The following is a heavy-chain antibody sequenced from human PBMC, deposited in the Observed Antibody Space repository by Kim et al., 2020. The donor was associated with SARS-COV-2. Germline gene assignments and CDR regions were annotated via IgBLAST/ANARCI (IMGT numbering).Heavy chain of an antibody. V-gene: IGHV3-23*01. CDR3: AKGGFTTFWDY. Sequence: TYYADSVKGQFTISRDNSKNTLYLQMNSLRAEDTALYYCAKGGFTTFWDYWGQGTLVTVSS. J-gene: IGHJ4*02. CDR2: T. D-gene: IGHD3-22*01.